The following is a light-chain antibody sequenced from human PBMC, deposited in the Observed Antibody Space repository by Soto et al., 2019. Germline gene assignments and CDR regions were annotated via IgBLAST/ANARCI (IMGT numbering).Light chain of an antibody. CDR2: DAS. CDR1: QSISSW. V-gene: IGKV1-5*01. Sequence: DSQITQSPSTLSASVGDRVSISCRASQSISSWLAWYQQKLGRAPRLLIYDASSLESGVPSRFSGSGYATEFTLTISSLQPDDFATYYCQQYNTYSSLTFGGGTKVDIK. J-gene: IGKJ4*01. CDR3: QQYNTYSSLT.